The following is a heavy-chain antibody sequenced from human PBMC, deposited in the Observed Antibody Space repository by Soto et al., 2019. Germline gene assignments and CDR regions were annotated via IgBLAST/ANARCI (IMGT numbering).Heavy chain of an antibody. J-gene: IGHJ4*02. D-gene: IGHD4-17*01. CDR3: AREGDGDRPGGHFDY. Sequence: QVQLVESGGGVVQPGRSLRLSCAASGFTFSSYAMHWVRQAPGKGLEWVAVISYDGSNKYYADSVKGRFTISRDNSKNTLYLQMNSLRAEDTAVSYCAREGDGDRPGGHFDYWGQGTLVTVSS. CDR1: GFTFSSYA. V-gene: IGHV3-30-3*01. CDR2: ISYDGSNK.